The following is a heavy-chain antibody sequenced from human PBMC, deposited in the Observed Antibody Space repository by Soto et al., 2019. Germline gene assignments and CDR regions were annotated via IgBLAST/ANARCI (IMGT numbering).Heavy chain of an antibody. D-gene: IGHD2-15*01. CDR1: GFIFSTYT. CDR3: AYSTGFDY. V-gene: IGHV3-23*01. J-gene: IGHJ4*02. Sequence: GGSLRLSCAASGFIFSTYTMSWVRQAPGEGLEWVSSISDSGSGTYYADSVKGRFTISRDNSKNTLFLQMNSLRAEDTAVYYCAYSTGFDYWGQGTLVTVSS. CDR2: ISDSGSGT.